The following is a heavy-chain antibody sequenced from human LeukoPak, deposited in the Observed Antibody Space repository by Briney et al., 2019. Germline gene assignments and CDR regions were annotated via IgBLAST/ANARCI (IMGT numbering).Heavy chain of an antibody. Sequence: SETLSLTCTVSGGSISSSSYYWGWIRQPPGKGLEWIGSIYYSGSTYYNPSLKSRVTMSVDTSKNQFSLKLSSVTAADTAVYYCARDGGITIFGVATPGEFDYWGQGTLVTVSS. CDR2: IYYSGST. CDR1: GGSISSSSYY. J-gene: IGHJ4*02. D-gene: IGHD3-3*01. CDR3: ARDGGITIFGVATPGEFDY. V-gene: IGHV4-39*07.